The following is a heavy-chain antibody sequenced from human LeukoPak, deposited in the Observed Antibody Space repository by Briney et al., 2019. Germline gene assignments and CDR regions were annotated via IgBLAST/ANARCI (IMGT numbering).Heavy chain of an antibody. CDR3: ARSIAVAGNWFDP. CDR1: GGSFSGYY. D-gene: IGHD6-19*01. CDR2: INHSGST. J-gene: IGHJ5*02. Sequence: SETLSLTCAVYGGSFSGYYWSWIRQPPGKGLEWIGEINHSGSTNYNPSLKSRVTISVDTSKNQFSLKLSSVTAADTAVYYCARSIAVAGNWFDPWGQGTLVTVSS. V-gene: IGHV4-34*01.